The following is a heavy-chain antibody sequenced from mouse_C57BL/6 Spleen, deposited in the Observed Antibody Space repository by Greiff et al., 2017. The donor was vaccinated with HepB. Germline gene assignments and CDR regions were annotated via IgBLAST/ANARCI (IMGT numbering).Heavy chain of an antibody. Sequence: VHLVESGAELARPGASVKLSCKASGYTFTSYGISWVKQRTGQGLEWIGEIYPRSGNTYYNEKFKGKATLTADKSSSTAYMELRSLTSEDSAVYFCRGMVTTIGDFDYWGQGTTLTVSS. V-gene: IGHV1-81*01. CDR3: RGMVTTIGDFDY. J-gene: IGHJ2*01. CDR2: IYPRSGNT. CDR1: GYTFTSYG. D-gene: IGHD2-2*01.